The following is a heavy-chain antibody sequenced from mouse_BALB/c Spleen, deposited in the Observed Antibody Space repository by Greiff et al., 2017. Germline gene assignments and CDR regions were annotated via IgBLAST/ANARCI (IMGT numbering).Heavy chain of an antibody. CDR1: GFAFSSYD. CDR3: ARGRTRAMDY. J-gene: IGHJ4*01. V-gene: IGHV5-12-1*01. Sequence: EVKLVESGGGLVKPGGSLKLSCAASGFAFSSYDMSWVRQTPEKRLEWVAYISSGGGSTYYPDTVKGRFTISRDNAKNTLYLQMSSLKSEDTAMYYCARGRTRAMDYWGQGTSVTVSS. CDR2: ISSGGGST.